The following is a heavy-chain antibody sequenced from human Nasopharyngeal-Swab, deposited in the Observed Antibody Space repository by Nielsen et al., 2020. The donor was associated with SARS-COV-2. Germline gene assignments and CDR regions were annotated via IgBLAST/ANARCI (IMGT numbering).Heavy chain of an antibody. J-gene: IGHJ4*02. CDR2: ISSSSSYI. CDR1: GFTFSSYS. D-gene: IGHD3-22*01. CDR3: ARVTDYYDSSGYGDYFDY. Sequence: GGSLRLSCAASGFTFSSYSMNWVRQAPGKGLEWVSSISSSSSYIYYADSVKGRFTISRDNAKNSLYLQMNSLRAEDTAVYYYARVTDYYDSSGYGDYFDYWGQGTLVTVSS. V-gene: IGHV3-21*01.